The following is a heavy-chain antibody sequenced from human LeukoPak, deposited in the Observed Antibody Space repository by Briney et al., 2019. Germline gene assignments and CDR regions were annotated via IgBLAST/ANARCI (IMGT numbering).Heavy chain of an antibody. CDR1: GYSFTSYW. J-gene: IGHJ5*02. CDR3: ARHCSSSCRGSFDP. V-gene: IGHV5-51*01. Sequence: GESLKISCKGSGYSFTSYWIGWVRQMPGKGLEWMGIIYPGDSEIRYSPSFQGQVTISADKSISTAYLQWSSLKVSDTAMYYCARHCSSSCRGSFDPWGQGTLVTVSS. CDR2: IYPGDSEI. D-gene: IGHD2-2*01.